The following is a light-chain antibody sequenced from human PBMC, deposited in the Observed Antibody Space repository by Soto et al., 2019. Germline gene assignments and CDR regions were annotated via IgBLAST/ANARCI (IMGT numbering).Light chain of an antibody. V-gene: IGKV3-15*01. CDR3: QQYNNWWT. Sequence: EIVMTQSPATLSVSPGERATLSCRASQSVSSNLAWYQQKPGQAPRLLIYGASTRATGIPARFSGSGSGTEFTRTISSLQSEDFAVYYCQQYNNWWTFGQGTKVEIK. CDR2: GAS. J-gene: IGKJ1*01. CDR1: QSVSSN.